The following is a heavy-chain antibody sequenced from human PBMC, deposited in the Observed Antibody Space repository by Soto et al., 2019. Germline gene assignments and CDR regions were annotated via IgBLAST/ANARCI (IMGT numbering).Heavy chain of an antibody. D-gene: IGHD3-22*01. J-gene: IGHJ4*02. CDR2: ISGSGGST. CDR3: AKETYYYDSSGYYHY. V-gene: IGHV3-23*01. CDR1: GFTFSSYA. Sequence: GGSLRLSCAASGFTFSSYAMSWVRQAPGKGLEWVSAISGSGGSTYYADSVKGRFTISRDNSKNTLYLQMNSLRAEDTVVYYCAKETYYYDSSGYYHYWGQGTLVTVSS.